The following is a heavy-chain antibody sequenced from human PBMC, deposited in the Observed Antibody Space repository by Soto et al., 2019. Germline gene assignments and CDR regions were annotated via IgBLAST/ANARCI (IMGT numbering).Heavy chain of an antibody. CDR2: IIPIFGTA. D-gene: IGHD3-3*01. CDR3: ARDGPYYDFWSGYYRMHYYYGMDV. Sequence: SVKVSCKASGGTFSSYAISWVRQAPGRGLEWMGGIIPIFGTANYAQKFQGRVTITADESTSTAYMELSSLRSEDTAVYYCARDGPYYDFWSGYYRMHYYYGMDVWGQGTTVTVSS. V-gene: IGHV1-69*13. CDR1: GGTFSSYA. J-gene: IGHJ6*02.